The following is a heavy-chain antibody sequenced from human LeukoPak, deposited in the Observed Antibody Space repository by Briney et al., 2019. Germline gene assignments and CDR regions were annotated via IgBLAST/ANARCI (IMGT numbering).Heavy chain of an antibody. CDR3: AKESESQDFDY. Sequence: GGSLRLSCAASGLTLSSYAVSWVRQSPGRGLEWVSGISGSDLRTYYPDSVKGRFTISRDDSKNTLYLHMNSLRAEDTAVYYCAKESESQDFDYWGQGTLVTVSS. V-gene: IGHV3-23*01. CDR1: GLTLSSYA. D-gene: IGHD3-3*01. CDR2: ISGSDLRT. J-gene: IGHJ4*02.